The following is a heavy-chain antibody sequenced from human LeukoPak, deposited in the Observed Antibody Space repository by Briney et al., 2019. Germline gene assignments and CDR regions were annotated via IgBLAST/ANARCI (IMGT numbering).Heavy chain of an antibody. D-gene: IGHD6-13*01. Sequence: ASVKVSCKASGGTFSSYAISWVRQAPGQGLEWMGRTIPILGIANYAQKFQGRVTITADKSTSTAYMELSSLRSEDTAVYYCARDRRAAAMGGMDVWGQGTTVTVSS. CDR3: ARDRRAAAMGGMDV. CDR2: TIPILGIA. J-gene: IGHJ6*02. CDR1: GGTFSSYA. V-gene: IGHV1-69*04.